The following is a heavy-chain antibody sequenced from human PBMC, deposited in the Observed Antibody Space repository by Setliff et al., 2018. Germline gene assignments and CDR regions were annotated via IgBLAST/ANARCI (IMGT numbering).Heavy chain of an antibody. CDR3: ARQGTYCDGGGGSCFPPNY. CDR2: IKYSGST. V-gene: IGHV4-39*01. CDR1: GDSISSSNYY. Sequence: LTCTVSGDSISSSNYYWGWIGQPPGKGLEWIAAIKYSGSTSFNPSLKSRVTISVDKSKSQFSLKLSSVTAVDTAVYYCARQGTYCDGGGGSCFPPNYWGQGTLVTV. D-gene: IGHD2-15*01. J-gene: IGHJ4*02.